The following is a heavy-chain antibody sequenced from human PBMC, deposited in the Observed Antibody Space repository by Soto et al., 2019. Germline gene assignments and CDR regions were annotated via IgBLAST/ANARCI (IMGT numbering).Heavy chain of an antibody. CDR2: IYYSGST. V-gene: IGHV4-30-4*01. CDR3: ARGGVTAMVTVPGH. Sequence: SETLSLTCTVSGGSISSGDYYWSWIRQPPWKGLEWIGYIYYSGSTYYNPSLKSRVTISVDTSKNQFSLKLSSVTAADTAVYYCARGGVTAMVTVPGHWGQGXLVTV. J-gene: IGHJ4*02. D-gene: IGHD5-18*01. CDR1: GGSISSGDYY.